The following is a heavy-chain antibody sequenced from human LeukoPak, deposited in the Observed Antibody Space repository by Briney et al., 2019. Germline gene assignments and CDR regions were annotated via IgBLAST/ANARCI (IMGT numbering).Heavy chain of an antibody. J-gene: IGHJ4*02. V-gene: IGHV1-69*01. CDR3: ARDRYQEQAFDY. D-gene: IGHD2-2*01. CDR2: IIPLFGTT. Sequence: GASVKVSCRASGGTFSSYAISWVRQAPGQGLEWMGGIIPLFGTTNYAQTFQGRVTITADESTSTAYMELSSLRSEDTAVYYCARDRYQEQAFDYWGQGTLVTVSS. CDR1: GGTFSSYA.